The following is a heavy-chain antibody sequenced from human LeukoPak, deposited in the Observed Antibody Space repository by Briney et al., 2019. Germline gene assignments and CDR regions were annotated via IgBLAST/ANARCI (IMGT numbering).Heavy chain of an antibody. Sequence: ASVKVSCKASGGTFSSYAISWVRQAPGQGLEWMGGIIPIFGTANYAQKFQGRVTITADESTSTAYMELRSLRSDDTAVYYCARVGSGSYEFDPWGQRTLVTVSS. D-gene: IGHD3-10*01. CDR3: ARVGSGSYEFDP. CDR2: IIPIFGTA. CDR1: GGTFSSYA. J-gene: IGHJ5*02. V-gene: IGHV1-69*13.